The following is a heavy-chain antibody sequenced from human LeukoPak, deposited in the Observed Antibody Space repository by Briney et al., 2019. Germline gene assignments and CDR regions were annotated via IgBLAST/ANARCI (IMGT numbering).Heavy chain of an antibody. V-gene: IGHV3-48*03. CDR3: ASFSDY. CDR1: GFTFSSYA. Sequence: GGSLRLSCAASGFTFSSYAMSWVRQAPEKGLEWVSYIGSSGSTKYYADSVKGRFTISRDNAENSLYLQMNSLRAEDTAVYYCASFSDYWGQGTLVTVSP. J-gene: IGHJ4*02. CDR2: IGSSGSTK.